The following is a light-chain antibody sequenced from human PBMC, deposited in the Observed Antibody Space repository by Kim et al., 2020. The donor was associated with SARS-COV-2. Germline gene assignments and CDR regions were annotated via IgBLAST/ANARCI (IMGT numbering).Light chain of an antibody. CDR1: SSDVGSYNY. CDR3: CSYAGSYV. Sequence: PVQAVTISCTGTSSDVGSYNYISWYQQHPGKAPKLMIYEVSTRPSGVPARFSGSKSGNTASLTISGLQAEDEADYYCCSYAGSYVFGTGTKVNVL. J-gene: IGLJ1*01. CDR2: EVS. V-gene: IGLV2-11*01.